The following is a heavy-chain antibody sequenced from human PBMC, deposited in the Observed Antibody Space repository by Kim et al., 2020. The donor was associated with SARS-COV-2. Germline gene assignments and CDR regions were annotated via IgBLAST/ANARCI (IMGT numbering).Heavy chain of an antibody. Sequence: GGSLRLSSAASGFTFSSYSMNWVRQAPGKGLEWVSSISSSSSYIYYADSVKGRFTISRDNAKNSLYLQMNSLRAEDTAVYYCARGAVKSLRYGMDVWGQGTTVTVSS. CDR2: ISSSSSYI. V-gene: IGHV3-21*01. CDR3: ARGAVKSLRYGMDV. D-gene: IGHD3-3*01. J-gene: IGHJ6*02. CDR1: GFTFSSYS.